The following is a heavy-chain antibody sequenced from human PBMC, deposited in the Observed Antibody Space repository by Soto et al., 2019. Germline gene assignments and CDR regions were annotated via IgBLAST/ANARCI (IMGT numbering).Heavy chain of an antibody. D-gene: IGHD5-12*01. V-gene: IGHV1-69*06. CDR2: IIPIFGTA. CDR3: ARDPGVATGWFDP. J-gene: IGHJ5*02. Sequence: GASVKVSCKASGGTFSSYAISWVRQAPGQGLEWMGGIIPIFGTANYAQKFQGRVTITADKSTSTAYMGLSSLRSEDTAVYYCARDPGVATGWFDPWGQGTLVTVSS. CDR1: GGTFSSYA.